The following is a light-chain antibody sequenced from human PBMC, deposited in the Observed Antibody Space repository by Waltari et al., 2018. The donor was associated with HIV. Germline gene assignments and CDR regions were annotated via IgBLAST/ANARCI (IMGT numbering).Light chain of an antibody. Sequence: DIQMTQSPSSLSASVGDRVTITCQASQHIATNLNWFQQKPRKAPKRLIYDVSKWETGVPSRFTGGGSGATFTFTITRLRPEDIATYYCLQYDDLPLTFGGGTKVELK. CDR2: DVS. J-gene: IGKJ4*01. CDR1: QHIATN. V-gene: IGKV1-33*01. CDR3: LQYDDLPLT.